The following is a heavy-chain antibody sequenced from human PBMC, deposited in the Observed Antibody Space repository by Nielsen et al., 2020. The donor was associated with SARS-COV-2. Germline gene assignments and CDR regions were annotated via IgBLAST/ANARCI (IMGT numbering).Heavy chain of an antibody. D-gene: IGHD6-19*01. CDR2: INPNSGGP. CDR3: AGSGSGWYNFDS. V-gene: IGHV1-2*06. Sequence: ASVQVSRKAPGYRFSVYYMHWVRPAPGQGLEWMGRINPNSGGPNYAQKFQGRVTMTWDTSISTAYMELGGLKSDDTAVFYCAGSGSGWYNFDSWGQGTLVTVSS. CDR1: GYRFSVYY. J-gene: IGHJ4*02.